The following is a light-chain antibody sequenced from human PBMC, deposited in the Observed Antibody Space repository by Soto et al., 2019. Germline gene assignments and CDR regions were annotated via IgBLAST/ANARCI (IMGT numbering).Light chain of an antibody. CDR3: QQYGSSPWT. J-gene: IGKJ1*01. CDR1: QSVSSSY. V-gene: IGKV3-20*01. CDR2: GAS. Sequence: EIVLTQSPGTLSLSPGERAILSCRASQSVSSSYLAWYQQKPGQAPRLLIYGASSRATGIPDRFSGSGSGTDFTLTISRLEPEDFAVYYCQQYGSSPWTFAQGTKVDIK.